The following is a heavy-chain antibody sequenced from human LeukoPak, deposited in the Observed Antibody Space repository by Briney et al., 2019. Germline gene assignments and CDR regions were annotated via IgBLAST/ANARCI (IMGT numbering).Heavy chain of an antibody. D-gene: IGHD4-23*01. CDR2: ISGSGSST. J-gene: IGHJ6*02. CDR3: ATSTVVTSYYYYGMDV. V-gene: IGHV3-23*01. CDR1: GFTFSNYA. Sequence: GGSLRLSCAASGFTFSNYAMTWVRQAPGKGLEWVSGISGSGSSTYYADSVKGRFTLSRDYPKNTLYLQMNSLRAEDTAVYYCATSTVVTSYYYYGMDVWGQGTTVTVSS.